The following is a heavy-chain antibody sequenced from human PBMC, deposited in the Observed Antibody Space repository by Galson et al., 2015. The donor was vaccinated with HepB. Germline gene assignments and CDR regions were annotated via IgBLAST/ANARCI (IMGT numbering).Heavy chain of an antibody. J-gene: IGHJ6*03. V-gene: IGHV1-69*13. Sequence: SVKVSCKASGGTFSSYAISWVRQAPGQGLEWMGGIIPIFGTANYAQKFQGRVTITADESTSTAYMELSSLRSEDTAVYYCARDPYDFWSGYKNYYYYYMDVWGKGTTVTVSS. D-gene: IGHD3-3*01. CDR3: ARDPYDFWSGYKNYYYYYMDV. CDR2: IIPIFGTA. CDR1: GGTFSSYA.